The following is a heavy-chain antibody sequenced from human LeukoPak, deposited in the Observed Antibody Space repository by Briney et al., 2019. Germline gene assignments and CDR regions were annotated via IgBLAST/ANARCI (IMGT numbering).Heavy chain of an antibody. D-gene: IGHD2-21*02. CDR3: ARQAPYCGGDCYKYNWFDP. Sequence: GGSLRLSCAASGFTVSSNYMSWVRQAPGKGLEWVSVIYSGGSTYYADSVKGRFTISRDNSKNTLYLQMSSLRAEDTAVYYCARQAPYCGGDCYKYNWFDPWGQGTLVTVSS. J-gene: IGHJ5*02. CDR1: GFTVSSNY. V-gene: IGHV3-53*01. CDR2: IYSGGST.